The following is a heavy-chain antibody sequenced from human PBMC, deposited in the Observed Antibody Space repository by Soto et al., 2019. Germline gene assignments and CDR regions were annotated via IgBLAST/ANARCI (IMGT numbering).Heavy chain of an antibody. CDR2: VYYSGIT. CDR3: GRHFGSWVREIDF. Sequence: SETLSLTCTVSGDSVNSNNVYWGWVRQPPGRRLEFIGNVYYSGITYYNPAFESRVTISVDTSKNQFSLRLTSVTAADTAVYYCGRHFGSWVREIDFGARGTLVTVSP. J-gene: IGHJ4*02. V-gene: IGHV4-39*01. D-gene: IGHD3-16*01. CDR1: GDSVNSNNVY.